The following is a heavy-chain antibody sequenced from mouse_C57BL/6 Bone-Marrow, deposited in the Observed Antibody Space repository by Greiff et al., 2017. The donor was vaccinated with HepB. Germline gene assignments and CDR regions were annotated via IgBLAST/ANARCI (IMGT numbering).Heavy chain of an antibody. J-gene: IGHJ1*03. Sequence: QVQLKQPGAELVKPGASVKLSCKASGYTFTSYWMHWVKQRPGQGLEWMGMIHPNSGSTNYNEKFKSKATLTVDKSSSTAYMQISSLTSEDSAVYYCARSGSSHWYFDVWGTGTTVTVSS. D-gene: IGHD1-3*01. V-gene: IGHV1-64*01. CDR1: GYTFTSYW. CDR2: IHPNSGST. CDR3: ARSGSSHWYFDV.